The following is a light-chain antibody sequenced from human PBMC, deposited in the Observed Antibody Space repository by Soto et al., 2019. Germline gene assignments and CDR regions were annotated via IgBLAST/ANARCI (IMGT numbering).Light chain of an antibody. CDR3: QEYGGSPLYT. V-gene: IGKV3-20*01. CDR2: GAS. CDR1: QTVSSSH. J-gene: IGKJ2*01. Sequence: EIVLTQSPGTLSLSPGDRATLSCRASQTVSSSHLAWYQQKPGQAPRLLVYGASSRATGIPDRFSGSGSGTDFTLTISRLVPENFAVYYCQEYGGSPLYTFGQGTKLEIK.